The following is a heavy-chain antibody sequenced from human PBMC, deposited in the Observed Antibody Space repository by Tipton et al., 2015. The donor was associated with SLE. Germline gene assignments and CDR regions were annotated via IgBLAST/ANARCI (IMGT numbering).Heavy chain of an antibody. J-gene: IGHJ6*02. CDR3: GTTSSDYGMDV. V-gene: IGHV3-66*01. CDR1: GFTVSSNY. D-gene: IGHD3-22*01. CDR2: ISSARTT. Sequence: SLRLSCAASGFTVSSNYMTWVRQAPGKGLEWVSIISSARTTYYADSVKGRFTVSRDNAKNMLYLQMNSLRAEDTAVYYCGTTSSDYGMDVWGQGTTVTVSS.